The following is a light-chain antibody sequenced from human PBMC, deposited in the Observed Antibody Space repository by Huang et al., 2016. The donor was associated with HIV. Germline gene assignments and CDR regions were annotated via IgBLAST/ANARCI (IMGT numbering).Light chain of an antibody. J-gene: IGKJ4*01. CDR2: GTS. CDR1: KSVSGTY. Sequence: EIVLTQSPGTLSLSPGGRATLSCRASKSVSGTYLAWYQQKPGQAPRLLIYGTSIRATGIPDRFSGSGSATDFTLTISGLEPEDFALYYCQQYGTSPPSLTFGGGTKVEIK. CDR3: QQYGTSPPSLT. V-gene: IGKV3-20*01.